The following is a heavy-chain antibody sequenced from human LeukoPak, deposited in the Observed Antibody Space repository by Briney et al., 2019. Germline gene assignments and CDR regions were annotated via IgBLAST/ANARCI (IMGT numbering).Heavy chain of an antibody. CDR3: ARVVNWFDP. D-gene: IGHD2-15*01. V-gene: IGHV3-48*04. CDR1: GFNFNSHN. CDR2: ISSGSGTI. J-gene: IGHJ5*02. Sequence: PGGSLRLSCVVSGFNFNSHNMNWVRQAPGKGLEWVSYISSGSGTIYYADSVKGRFTISRDNTKNSLYLQMNSLRAEDTAVYYCARVVNWFDPWGQGTLVTVSS.